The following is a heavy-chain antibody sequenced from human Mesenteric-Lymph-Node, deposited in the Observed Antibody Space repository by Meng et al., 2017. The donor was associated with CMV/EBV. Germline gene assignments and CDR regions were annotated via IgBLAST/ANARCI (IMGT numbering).Heavy chain of an antibody. CDR3: AKLVGLEPNY. D-gene: IGHD1-1*01. CDR1: GFSFSSYW. Sequence: GESLKISCAGSGFSFSSYWMDWVRQAPGKGLLWVSHIISEGSITTYADSAKGRFTISRDNSKNALYLQMNSLRAEDTAVYYCAKLVGLEPNYWGQGTLVTVSS. CDR2: IISEGSIT. V-gene: IGHV3-74*01. J-gene: IGHJ4*02.